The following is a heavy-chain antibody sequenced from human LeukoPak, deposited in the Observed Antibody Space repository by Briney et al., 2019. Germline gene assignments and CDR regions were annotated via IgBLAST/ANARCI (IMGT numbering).Heavy chain of an antibody. Sequence: GGSLRLSCAASGFTFSSYAMSWVRQAPGKGLEWVSAISGSGGSTYYADSVKGRFTISRDNSKNTLYLQMNSLRAEDTAMYYCVRDRGYCSGGTCYALWDYWGQGTLVTVSS. CDR2: ISGSGGST. J-gene: IGHJ4*02. CDR1: GFTFSSYA. D-gene: IGHD2-15*01. CDR3: VRDRGYCSGGTCYALWDY. V-gene: IGHV3-23*01.